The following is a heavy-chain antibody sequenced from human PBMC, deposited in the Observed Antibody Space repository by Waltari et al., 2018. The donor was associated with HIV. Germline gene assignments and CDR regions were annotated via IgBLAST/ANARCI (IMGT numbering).Heavy chain of an antibody. CDR2: FYSSGSV. Sequence: LQASGPSLVKPSETLSLICDVYHDSLHNYYWYWIREAPGKELEWLGYFYSSGSVNYGPSFGSRVTMSMESSRKQFSLKVTSVTAGDTATYDCARGRTGYSYLDSWGQGTLVTVSS. CDR1: HDSLHNYY. D-gene: IGHD2-15*01. V-gene: IGHV4-4*08. CDR3: ARGRTGYSYLDS. J-gene: IGHJ4*02.